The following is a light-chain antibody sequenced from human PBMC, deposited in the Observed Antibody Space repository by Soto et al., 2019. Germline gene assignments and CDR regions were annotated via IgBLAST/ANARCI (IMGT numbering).Light chain of an antibody. J-gene: IGKJ1*01. CDR1: QSVFSS. Sequence: HSPAALSVTTGERATLSCRASQSVFSSLAWYQQKPGQAPRLLIYGAATRATGIPARFSGSGSGTEFTLTISSLQSEDFAVYYCQQYHNWPPFGQ. V-gene: IGKV3-15*01. CDR2: GAA. CDR3: QQYHNWPP.